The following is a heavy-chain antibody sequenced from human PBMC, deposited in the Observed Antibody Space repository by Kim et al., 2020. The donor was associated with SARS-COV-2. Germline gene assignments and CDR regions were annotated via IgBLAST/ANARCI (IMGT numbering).Heavy chain of an antibody. D-gene: IGHD3-10*01. CDR3: ARDLSGAADY. CDR2: STT. J-gene: IGHJ4*02. Sequence: STTNSADSVRGRFTISRDNAENTLFLQMNSLTAEDTAVYYCARDLSGAADYWGQGTLVTVAS. V-gene: IGHV3-74*01.